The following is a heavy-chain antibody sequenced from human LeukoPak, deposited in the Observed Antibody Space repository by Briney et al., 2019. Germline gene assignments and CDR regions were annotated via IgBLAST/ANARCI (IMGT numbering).Heavy chain of an antibody. CDR1: GDDLVTYW. CDR3: ARLRQGSTGWYSWFDP. J-gene: IGHJ5*02. D-gene: IGHD6-19*01. V-gene: IGHV5-51*01. CDR2: IYPADSDT. Sequence: GESLKISCKGSGDDLVTYWIAWVRQMPGKGLEWMGIIYPADSDTRYSPSFQGQVTISADKSITTAYLQWSSPKASDTAMYYCARLRQGSTGWYSWFDPWGQGTLVTVSS.